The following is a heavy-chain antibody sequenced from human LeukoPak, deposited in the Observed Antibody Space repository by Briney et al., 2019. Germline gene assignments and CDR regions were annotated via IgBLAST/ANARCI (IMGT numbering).Heavy chain of an antibody. CDR2: ISYDGSNK. D-gene: IGHD3-22*01. CDR3: AKDRSMILAYFDY. Sequence: GGSLRLSCAASGFTFSSYGMHWVRQAPGKGLEWVAVISYDGSNKYYADSVKGRFSISRDTSKNTLYPQMNSLRAEDTAVYYCAKDRSMILAYFDYWGQGTLVTVSS. V-gene: IGHV3-30*18. CDR1: GFTFSSYG. J-gene: IGHJ4*02.